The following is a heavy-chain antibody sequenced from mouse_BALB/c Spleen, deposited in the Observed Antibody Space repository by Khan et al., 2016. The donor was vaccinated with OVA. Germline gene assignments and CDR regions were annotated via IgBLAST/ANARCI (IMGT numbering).Heavy chain of an antibody. CDR1: GYSFTGYF. CDR2: INPHIGEA. CDR3: AQKNGSDFDY. Sequence: VQLQQPGPELVKPGASVKISCTASGYSFTGYFMNWVMQSHGKSLEWIGRINPHIGEAFYNQKFKGKATLTVDESSSTAHMELRSLASEDSAVYYCAQKNGSDFDYWGQGTTLTVSS. V-gene: IGHV1-20*02. J-gene: IGHJ2*01. D-gene: IGHD1-1*01.